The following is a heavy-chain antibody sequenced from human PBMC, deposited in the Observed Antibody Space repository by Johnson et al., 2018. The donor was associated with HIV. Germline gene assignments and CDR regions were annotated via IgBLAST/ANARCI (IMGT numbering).Heavy chain of an antibody. D-gene: IGHD3-22*01. Sequence: QLVESGGGVVRPGGSLRLSCAASGFTFDNYGMSWVRQGPGKGLEWVSGINWNGGRRGYADSVKGRFTISRDNAKNALYLQMNSLRAEDTALYYCARVTTYYYDSSGYYSDAFDIWGQGTKVTVSS. CDR3: ARVTTYYYDSSGYYSDAFDI. V-gene: IGHV3-20*04. CDR2: INWNGGRR. CDR1: GFTFDNYG. J-gene: IGHJ3*02.